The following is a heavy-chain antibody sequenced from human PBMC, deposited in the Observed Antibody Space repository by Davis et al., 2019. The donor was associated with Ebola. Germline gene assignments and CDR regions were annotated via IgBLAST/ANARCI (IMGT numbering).Heavy chain of an antibody. CDR3: AKDTSNIWFDI. J-gene: IGHJ3*02. CDR1: GFTLSSYA. Sequence: GGSLRLSCAASGFTLSSYAMNWVRQAPGKGLEWVSTLGTSADTYYADSVKGRFTISRDNSKNTLYLQMNGLRVEDTAIYYCAKDTSNIWFDIWGQGTMVTVSS. V-gene: IGHV3-23*01. CDR2: LGTSADT. D-gene: IGHD1-26*01.